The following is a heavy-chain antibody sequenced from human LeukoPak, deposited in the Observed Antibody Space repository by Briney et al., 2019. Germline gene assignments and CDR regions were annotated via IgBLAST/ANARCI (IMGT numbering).Heavy chain of an antibody. V-gene: IGHV1-46*01. CDR1: GYTFTSYY. J-gene: IGHJ3*02. D-gene: IGHD3-22*01. CDR3: ARGHLPYYYDSSGYYTCAFDI. CDR2: INPSGGST. Sequence: WASVKVSCKASGYTFTSYYMHWVRQAPGQGLEWMGIINPSGGSTSYAQKFQGRVTMTRDTSTSTVYMKLRSLRSDDTAVYYCARGHLPYYYDSSGYYTCAFDIWGQGTMVTVSS.